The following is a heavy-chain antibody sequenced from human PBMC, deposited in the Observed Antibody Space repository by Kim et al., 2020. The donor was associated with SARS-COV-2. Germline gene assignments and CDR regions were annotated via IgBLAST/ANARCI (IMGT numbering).Heavy chain of an antibody. V-gene: IGHV4-39*01. CDR2: IYYSGST. CDR1: GGSISSSSYY. D-gene: IGHD3-16*02. J-gene: IGHJ3*02. CDR3: ARGTHRRGVWGSYRFGVPYAVDI. Sequence: SETLSLTCTVSGGSISSSSYYWGWIRQPPGKGLEWIGSIYYSGSTYYNPSLKSRVTISVDTSKNQFSLKLSSVTAADTAVYYCARGTHRRGVWGSYRFGVPYAVDIWGQGTMVTVSS.